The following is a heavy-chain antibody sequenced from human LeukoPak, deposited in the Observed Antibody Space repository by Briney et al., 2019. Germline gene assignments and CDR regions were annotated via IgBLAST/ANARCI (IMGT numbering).Heavy chain of an antibody. Sequence: SETLSHTCTVSGGSIISYYWTWIRQPPGKGLEWIGYIYYTGSTKYNPSLKSRVTISVDTSKNQFSLKLSSVTAADTAVYYCARDGRGYSYGVGFDPWGQGTLVTVSS. V-gene: IGHV4-59*01. D-gene: IGHD5-18*01. J-gene: IGHJ5*02. CDR3: ARDGRGYSYGVGFDP. CDR1: GGSIISYY. CDR2: IYYTGST.